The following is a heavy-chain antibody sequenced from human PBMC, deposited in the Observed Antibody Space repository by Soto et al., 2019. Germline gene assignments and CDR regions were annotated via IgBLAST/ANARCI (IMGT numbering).Heavy chain of an antibody. CDR1: GYTFTSYG. CDR2: ISAYNGNT. J-gene: IGHJ6*02. CDR3: ATGRYCSGGSCHYYYYGMDV. Sequence: ASVKVSCKASGYTFTSYGISWVRQAPGQGLEWMGWISAYNGNTNYAQKLQGRVTMTTDTSTSTAYMELRSLRAEDTAVYYCATGRYCSGGSCHYYYYGMDVWGQGTTVTVSS. V-gene: IGHV1-18*01. D-gene: IGHD2-15*01.